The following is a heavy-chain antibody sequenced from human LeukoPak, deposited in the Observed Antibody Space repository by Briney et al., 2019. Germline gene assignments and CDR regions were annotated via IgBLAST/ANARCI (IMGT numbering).Heavy chain of an antibody. J-gene: IGHJ4*02. CDR2: ISGYNGNP. D-gene: IGHD6-19*01. CDR3: ARDPSLAVAGIRLFDY. Sequence: GASVKVSCKTSGYTFTNYGISWVRQAPGQGVEGMGWISGYNGNPRYAQKVQGRVTMTTDTSTNTAYMEVNSLRSDDTAIYYCARDPSLAVAGIRLFDYWGQGTLVIVSS. V-gene: IGHV1-18*01. CDR1: GYTFTNYG.